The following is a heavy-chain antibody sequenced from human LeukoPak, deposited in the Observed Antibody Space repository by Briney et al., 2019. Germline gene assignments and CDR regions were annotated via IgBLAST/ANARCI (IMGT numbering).Heavy chain of an antibody. V-gene: IGHV1-46*01. Sequence: ASVKVSCKASGYTFTSYFIHWVRQAPGQGLEWMGIINPSGGSTNYAQKFQGRVTMTRDTSTSTAYMDLRNLRSDDTAVYYCARRVPRGYGGYDIDYWGQGTLVTVSS. CDR2: INPSGGST. J-gene: IGHJ4*02. CDR1: GYTFTSYF. CDR3: ARRVPRGYGGYDIDY. D-gene: IGHD5-12*01.